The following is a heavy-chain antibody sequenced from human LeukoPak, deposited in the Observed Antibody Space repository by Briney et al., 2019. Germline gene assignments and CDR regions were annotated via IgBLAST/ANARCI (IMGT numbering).Heavy chain of an antibody. CDR2: ISGSGGST. Sequence: GGSLRLSCAASGFTFSSYAMSWVRQAPGKGLEWVSAISGSGGSTYYADSVKGRFTISRDNSKNTLYLQMNSLRAEDTAVYYCAKAPYDYVWGSYRLTVGMGVWGQGTTVTVSS. J-gene: IGHJ6*02. V-gene: IGHV3-23*01. D-gene: IGHD3-16*02. CDR3: AKAPYDYVWGSYRLTVGMGV. CDR1: GFTFSSYA.